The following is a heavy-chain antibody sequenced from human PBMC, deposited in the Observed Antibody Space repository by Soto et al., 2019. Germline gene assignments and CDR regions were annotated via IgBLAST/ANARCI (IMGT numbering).Heavy chain of an antibody. J-gene: IGHJ6*02. CDR3: ARTATVTTNYYGMDV. V-gene: IGHV5-51*01. Sequence: GESLKISCKGSGYSFTSYWIGWVRQMPGKGLEWMGIIYPGDSDTRYSPSFQGQVTISADKSISTAYLQWSSLKASDTAMYYCARTATVTTNYYGMDVWGQGTTVTVSS. CDR1: GYSFTSYW. CDR2: IYPGDSDT. D-gene: IGHD4-17*01.